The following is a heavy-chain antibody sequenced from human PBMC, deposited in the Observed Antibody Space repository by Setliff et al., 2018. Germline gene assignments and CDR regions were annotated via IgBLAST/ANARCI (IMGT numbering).Heavy chain of an antibody. Sequence: GASVKVSCKASGYTFTSYDINWVRQATGQGLEWMGWMNPNSGNTGYAQKFQGRVTMTRNTSISTAYIELSSLRSEDTAVYYCARAGRAVVNAFDIWGQGTMVTVSS. D-gene: IGHD2-15*01. CDR1: GYTFTSYD. CDR2: MNPNSGNT. J-gene: IGHJ3*02. CDR3: ARAGRAVVNAFDI. V-gene: IGHV1-8*01.